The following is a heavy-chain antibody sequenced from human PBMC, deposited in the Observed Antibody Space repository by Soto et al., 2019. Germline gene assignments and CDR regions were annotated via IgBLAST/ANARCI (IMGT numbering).Heavy chain of an antibody. CDR1: GYTFTSYY. CDR3: ARDPYSSGWYQGWFDP. CDR2: INPSGGST. Sequence: RASVKVSCKASGYTFTSYYMHWVRQAPGQGLEWMGIINPSGGSTSYAQKFQGRVTMTRDTSTSTVYMELSSLRSEDTAVYYCARDPYSSGWYQGWFDPWGQGTLVTVSS. D-gene: IGHD6-19*01. V-gene: IGHV1-46*01. J-gene: IGHJ5*02.